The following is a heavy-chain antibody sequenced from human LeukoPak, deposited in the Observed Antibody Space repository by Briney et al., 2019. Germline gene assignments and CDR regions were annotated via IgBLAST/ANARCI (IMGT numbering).Heavy chain of an antibody. CDR2: IKPDGSGK. Sequence: GGSLRLSCAAYGFTFSSYWISWVRQAPGKGLEWVAYIKPDGSGKYYVDSVKGRFTISRDNAKNSLYLQMNSLRAEDTAMYYCAKGITGNVRFDHWGQGTLVTVSS. J-gene: IGHJ4*02. V-gene: IGHV3-7*01. CDR1: GFTFSSYW. D-gene: IGHD1-20*01. CDR3: AKGITGNVRFDH.